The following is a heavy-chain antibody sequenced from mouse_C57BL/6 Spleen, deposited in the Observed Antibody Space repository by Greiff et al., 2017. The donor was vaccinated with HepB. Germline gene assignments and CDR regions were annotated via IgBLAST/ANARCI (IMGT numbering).Heavy chain of an antibody. CDR2: IDPSDSYT. D-gene: IGHD4-1*01. Sequence: VQLQQSGAELVKPGASVKLSCKASGYTFTSYWMQWVNQRPGQGLEWIGEIDPSDSYTNYNQKFKGKATLTVDTSSSTAYMQLSSLTSEDSAVYYCARKGGTGYYAMDYWGQGTSVTVSS. V-gene: IGHV1-50*01. J-gene: IGHJ4*01. CDR1: GYTFTSYW. CDR3: ARKGGTGYYAMDY.